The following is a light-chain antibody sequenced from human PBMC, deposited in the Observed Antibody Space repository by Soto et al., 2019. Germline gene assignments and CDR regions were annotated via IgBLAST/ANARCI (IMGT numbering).Light chain of an antibody. CDR2: DVS. CDR1: SSDVGGYNY. Sequence: QSVVTQPASVSGSPGQSITISCTGTSSDVGGYNYVSWYQQHPGKAPKLIIYDVSNRPSGVSNRFSGSKSGNTASLTISGLQAEDEADYYCKSYTSSRTYVFGTGTKVTVL. CDR3: KSYTSSRTYV. V-gene: IGLV2-14*03. J-gene: IGLJ1*01.